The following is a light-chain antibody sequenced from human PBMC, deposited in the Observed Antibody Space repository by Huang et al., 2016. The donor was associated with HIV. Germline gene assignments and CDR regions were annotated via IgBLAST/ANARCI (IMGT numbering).Light chain of an antibody. J-gene: IGKJ2*01. CDR2: AAS. CDR1: KGISNY. CDR3: QQLNSFPREYT. V-gene: IGKV1-9*01. Sequence: IQLTQSPSSLSASVGDRVTITCRASKGISNYFAWYQQKPGKAPKLLVFAASTLQSRVPSRFSGSGSGTDFTLNISSLQPEDFATYYCQQLNSFPREYTFGQGTKLEIK.